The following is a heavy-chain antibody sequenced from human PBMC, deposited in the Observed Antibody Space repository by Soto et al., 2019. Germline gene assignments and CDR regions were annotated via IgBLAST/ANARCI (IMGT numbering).Heavy chain of an antibody. D-gene: IGHD3-22*01. CDR3: AHMSVTMIVGAGHFQH. Sequence: QITLKESGPTLVKPSQTLTLTFTFSGFSLSTSGVCVGWIRQPPENALEWLALIYWDDDKRYSPSLKSRLTITKATSKNQVVLTLTNVDTVDTATYNCAHMSVTMIVGAGHFQHWGQGTLLTVSS. CDR2: IYWDDDK. CDR1: GFSLSTSGVC. V-gene: IGHV2-5*02. J-gene: IGHJ1*01.